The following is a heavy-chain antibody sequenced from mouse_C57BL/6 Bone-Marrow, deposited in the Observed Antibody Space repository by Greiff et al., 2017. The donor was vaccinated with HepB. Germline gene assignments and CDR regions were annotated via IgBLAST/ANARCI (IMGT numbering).Heavy chain of an antibody. CDR2: IWSGGST. V-gene: IGHV2-2*01. J-gene: IGHJ2*01. CDR3: GRGRDGYYFDD. Sequence: QVQLQQSGPGLVQPSQTLSITCTVTGFSFTSYGVNWVRQSPGKGLEWLGVIWSGGSTDYNAAFISRLSISKDNSKSQVFFKRNSLQADDTARYYCGRGRDGYYFDDWGKGTTLTVSS. D-gene: IGHD3-3*01. CDR1: GFSFTSYG.